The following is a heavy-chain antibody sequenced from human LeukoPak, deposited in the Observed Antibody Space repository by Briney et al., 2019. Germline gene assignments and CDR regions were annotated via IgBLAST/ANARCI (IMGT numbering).Heavy chain of an antibody. D-gene: IGHD2-21*01. CDR1: GFSYSSYY. V-gene: IGHV4-59*01. CDR3: ARDAGYGYSFFDY. Sequence: PAETLTLTCAASGFSYSSYYRSWIRQPPGKGLEWIWYIYYSGSTNYNPSLKSRVTISVDTSKNQFSLKLSSVTAADTAVYYCARDAGYGYSFFDYWGQGTLVTVSS. CDR2: IYYSGST. J-gene: IGHJ4*02.